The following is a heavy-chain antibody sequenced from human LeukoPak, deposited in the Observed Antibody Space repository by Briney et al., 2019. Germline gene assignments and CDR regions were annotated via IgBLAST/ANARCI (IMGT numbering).Heavy chain of an antibody. CDR2: ISYDGSNK. CDR3: ARNYDSSGYYYYFDY. D-gene: IGHD3-22*01. CDR1: GFTFSSYA. Sequence: GRSLRLSCAASGFTFSSYAVHWVRQAPGKGLEWVAVISYDGSNKYYADSVKGRFTISRDNSKNTLYLQMNSLRAEDTAVYYCARNYDSSGYYYYFDYWGQGTLVTVSS. V-gene: IGHV3-30*04. J-gene: IGHJ4*02.